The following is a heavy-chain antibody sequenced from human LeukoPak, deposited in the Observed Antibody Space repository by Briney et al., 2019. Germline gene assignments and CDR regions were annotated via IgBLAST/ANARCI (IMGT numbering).Heavy chain of an antibody. CDR1: GFIFSNAW. CDR3: ARGRLQMKYTGLDA. D-gene: IGHD5-24*01. V-gene: IGHV3-15*01. J-gene: IGHJ6*02. CDR2: IKSNIVDGTT. Sequence: GGSLRLSCEASGFIFSNAWMSWVRQTPGQGLEWVGRIKSNIVDGTTDYAAPVKGRFTISRDDSKNMLFLEMSSLKTEDTATYYCARGRLQMKYTGLDAWGQGTTVTVSS.